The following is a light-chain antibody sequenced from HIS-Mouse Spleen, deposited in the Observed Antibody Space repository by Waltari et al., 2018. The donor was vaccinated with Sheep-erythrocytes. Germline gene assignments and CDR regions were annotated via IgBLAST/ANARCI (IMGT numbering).Light chain of an antibody. V-gene: IGLV2-14*03. CDR2: DVS. CDR3: SSYTSSSTSWV. Sequence: QSALTQPASVSGSPGQAITISCTGTSSDVGGYNYVSWYQQHPGKAPKLMIYDVSNRPSGVSTRFSGSTSGNTASLTISGLQAEDEADYYCSSYTSSSTSWVFGGGTKLTV. J-gene: IGLJ3*02. CDR1: SSDVGGYNY.